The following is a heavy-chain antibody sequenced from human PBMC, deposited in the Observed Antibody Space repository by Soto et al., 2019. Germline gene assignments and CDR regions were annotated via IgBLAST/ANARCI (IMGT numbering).Heavy chain of an antibody. CDR3: VKTGRFGQLVPSDY. CDR2: ISSNGDDT. D-gene: IGHD6-6*01. CDR1: GFTFSSYV. Sequence: GASVKVSCSASGFTFSSYVMFWVRQAPGKGLQYVSLISSNGDDTHYADSVKGRFTISRDNSKSTLFLQMTSLRTEDTAVYYCVKTGRFGQLVPSDYWGQGTLVTVSS. V-gene: IGHV3-64D*06. J-gene: IGHJ4*02.